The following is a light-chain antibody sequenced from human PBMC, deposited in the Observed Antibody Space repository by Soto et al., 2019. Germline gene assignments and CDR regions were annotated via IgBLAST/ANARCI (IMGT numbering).Light chain of an antibody. V-gene: IGKV3-20*01. CDR1: QSVSSSY. CDR2: AAS. CDR3: QQYGSSPWT. J-gene: IGKJ1*01. Sequence: EIVLTQSPGTLSLSPGERATPSCRASQSVSSSYLAWYQQKPGQAPRLLIYAASTRATGVPARFSGSGSGTDFTLTISGLEPEDFAVYYCQQYGSSPWTFGQGTKVDI.